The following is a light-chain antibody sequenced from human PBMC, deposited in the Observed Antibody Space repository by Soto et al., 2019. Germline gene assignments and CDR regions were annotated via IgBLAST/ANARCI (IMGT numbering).Light chain of an antibody. CDR2: TAS. V-gene: IGKV1-12*01. CDR1: RDIGDR. J-gene: IGKJ1*01. Sequence: DIQMTQSPSSVSASVGDRVIITCRASRDIGDRLAWFRHKPGKAPQLLIQTASTLVRETPSRFSGSGSGTDFLLTINNLQPEDFATYYCLQASTSPRTFGQGTKVDIK. CDR3: LQASTSPRT.